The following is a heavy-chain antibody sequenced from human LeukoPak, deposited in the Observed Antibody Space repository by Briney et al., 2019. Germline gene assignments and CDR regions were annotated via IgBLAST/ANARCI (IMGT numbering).Heavy chain of an antibody. V-gene: IGHV5-51*01. D-gene: IGHD2-2*01. Sequence: GESLKISCKGSGYRFTNSWIGWVRLMPGKGLEWMGIIYPGDSDTRYSPSFQGQVTISADKSISTAYLQWSSLKASDTAMYYCARPYCSSTSCYPYYFDYWGQGTLVTVSS. CDR1: GYRFTNSW. J-gene: IGHJ4*02. CDR3: ARPYCSSTSCYPYYFDY. CDR2: IYPGDSDT.